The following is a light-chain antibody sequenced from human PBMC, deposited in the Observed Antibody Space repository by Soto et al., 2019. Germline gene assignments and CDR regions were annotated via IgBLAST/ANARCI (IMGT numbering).Light chain of an antibody. Sequence: DIQMTQSPSSLSASVGDRVTITCRAGQSIRYYLNWYQQKPGKAPKLLIYGASSLQSGVPSRFSGSGSGTDFTLTISSLQPEDFATYYCQQSYSTPWTFGQGTKVEIK. CDR2: GAS. V-gene: IGKV1-39*01. CDR3: QQSYSTPWT. CDR1: QSIRYY. J-gene: IGKJ1*01.